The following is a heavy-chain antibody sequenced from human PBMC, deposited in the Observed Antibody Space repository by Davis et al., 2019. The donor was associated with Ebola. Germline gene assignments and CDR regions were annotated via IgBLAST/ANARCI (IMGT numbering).Heavy chain of an antibody. D-gene: IGHD3-10*01. Sequence: SVKVSCKASGGTFSSYAISWVRQAPGQGLEWMGGIIPIFGTANYAQKFQGRVTITADESTSTAYMELSSLRSEDTAVYYCARPVTMVRGVIGAFDYWGQGTLVTVSS. J-gene: IGHJ4*02. CDR1: GGTFSSYA. CDR3: ARPVTMVRGVIGAFDY. V-gene: IGHV1-69*13. CDR2: IIPIFGTA.